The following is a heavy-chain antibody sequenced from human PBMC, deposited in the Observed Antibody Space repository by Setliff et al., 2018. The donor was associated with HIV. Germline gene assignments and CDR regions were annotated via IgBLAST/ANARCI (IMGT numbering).Heavy chain of an antibody. CDR3: ARAGSAGRRRTIDS. J-gene: IGHJ4*02. D-gene: IGHD6-13*01. CDR2: IHYSGHT. CDR1: GSNVNSDSYY. V-gene: IGHV4-61*01. Sequence: SETLSLTCTVSGSNVNSDSYYWTWIRQPPGKGLEWLGRIHYSGHTDYNPSLKSRLLISIDSSKKQFSLRLSSVAAADTAMYYCARAGSAGRRRTIDSWAQETLGTVSS.